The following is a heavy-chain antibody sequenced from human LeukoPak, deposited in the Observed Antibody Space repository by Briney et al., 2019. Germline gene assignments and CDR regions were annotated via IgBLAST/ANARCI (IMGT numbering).Heavy chain of an antibody. Sequence: GGSLRLSCAASGFTFSSYWMSWVRQAPGKGQERVANIKQDGSEKHYGDSVKGRFTISRDNAKNSLYLQMSSLRAEDTAVYYCTRVEETATTAAIIRKYSYYYYYMDVWGKGNTVTVSS. CDR2: IKQDGSEK. D-gene: IGHD4-11*01. CDR3: TRVEETATTAAIIRKYSYYYYYMDV. J-gene: IGHJ6*03. CDR1: GFTFSSYW. V-gene: IGHV3-7*01.